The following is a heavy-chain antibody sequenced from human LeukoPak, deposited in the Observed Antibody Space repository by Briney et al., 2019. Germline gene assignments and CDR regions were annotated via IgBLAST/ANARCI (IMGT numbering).Heavy chain of an antibody. D-gene: IGHD2-2*01. Sequence: ASVKVSCKASGYTFTSYGISWVRQAPGQGLEWTGWISAYNGNTNYAQKLQGRVTMTTDTSTSTAYMELRSLRSDDTAVYYCERLSAAVDAFDIWGQGTMVTVSS. CDR2: ISAYNGNT. V-gene: IGHV1-18*01. J-gene: IGHJ3*02. CDR1: GYTFTSYG. CDR3: ERLSAAVDAFDI.